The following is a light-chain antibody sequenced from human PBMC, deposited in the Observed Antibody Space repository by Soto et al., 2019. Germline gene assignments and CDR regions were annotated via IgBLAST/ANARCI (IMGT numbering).Light chain of an antibody. CDR2: DVS. CDR3: SSYAGSTKSV. J-gene: IGLJ1*01. V-gene: IGLV2-8*01. CDR1: SSDVGGYNY. Sequence: QSVLTQPPSASGSPGQSVTISCTGTSSDVGGYNYVSWYQQHPGNAPQLMIYDVSKRPSGVPDRFSGSKSGNTASLTGSGLQPEDEAYYDCSSYAGSTKSVFGTGTKLTVL.